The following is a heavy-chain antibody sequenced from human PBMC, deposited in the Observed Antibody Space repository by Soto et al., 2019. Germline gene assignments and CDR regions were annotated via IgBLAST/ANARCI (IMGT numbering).Heavy chain of an antibody. CDR1: GDSVSRNSAA. D-gene: IGHD1-7*01. Sequence: PSQTLSLTCAISGDSVSRNSAAWNWFRQSPSRGLEWLGRTYYRSRWYNDYAVSVKSRITVNPDTSKNQFSLHLNSVTPEDTAVYYCAGTTSLQWYYMDVWDKGTTVTVSS. CDR2: TYYRSRWYN. J-gene: IGHJ6*03. V-gene: IGHV6-1*01. CDR3: AGTTSLQWYYMDV.